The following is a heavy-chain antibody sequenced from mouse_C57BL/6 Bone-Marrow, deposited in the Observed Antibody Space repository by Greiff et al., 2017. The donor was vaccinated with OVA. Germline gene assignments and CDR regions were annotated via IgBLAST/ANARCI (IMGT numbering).Heavy chain of an antibody. Sequence: EVHLVESEGGLVQPGSSMKLSCTASGFTFSDYYMAWVRQVPEKGLEWVANINYDGSSTYYLDSLKSRFIISRDNAKNILYLQMSSLKSEDTSTYYCAREGNYWYFDVWGTGTTVTVSA. CDR3: AREGNYWYFDV. D-gene: IGHD2-1*01. CDR2: INYDGSST. J-gene: IGHJ1*03. V-gene: IGHV5-16*01. CDR1: GFTFSDYY.